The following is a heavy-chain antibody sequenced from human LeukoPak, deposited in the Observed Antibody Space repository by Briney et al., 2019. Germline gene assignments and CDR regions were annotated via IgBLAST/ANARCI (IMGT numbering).Heavy chain of an antibody. CDR3: TTRPVAAAGTPYYYYYYGMDV. CDR2: IYSGGST. D-gene: IGHD6-13*01. J-gene: IGHJ6*02. V-gene: IGHV3-66*01. CDR1: GVTVSNNY. Sequence: GGSLRLSCAASGVTVSNNYMSWVRQAPGKALEWVSVIYSGGSTYYADSVKGRFTISRDKSKNTLYLQMNSLKTEDTAVYYCTTRPVAAAGTPYYYYYYGMDVWGQGTTVTVSS.